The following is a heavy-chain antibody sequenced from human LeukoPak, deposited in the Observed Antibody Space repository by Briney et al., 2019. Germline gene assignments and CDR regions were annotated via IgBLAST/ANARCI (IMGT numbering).Heavy chain of an antibody. CDR1: GGSISSGGYY. CDR3: ARVSMGSGDAFDI. Sequence: SETLSLTCTVSGGSISSGGYYWSWIRQHPGKGLEWIGYIYYSGSTNYNPSLKSRVAISVDTSKNQFSLKLSSVTAADTAVYYCARVSMGSGDAFDIWGQGTMVTVSS. J-gene: IGHJ3*02. CDR2: IYYSGST. D-gene: IGHD3-10*01. V-gene: IGHV4-31*03.